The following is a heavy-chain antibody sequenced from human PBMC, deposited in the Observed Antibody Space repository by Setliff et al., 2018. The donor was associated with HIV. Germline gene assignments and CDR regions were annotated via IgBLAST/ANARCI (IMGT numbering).Heavy chain of an antibody. CDR3: VKDSTDILAGYGDH. V-gene: IGHV3-64D*09. CDR1: GFKFSSYA. J-gene: IGHJ4*02. D-gene: IGHD3-9*01. CDR2: ITSNMDST. Sequence: PGGSLRLSCSASGFKFSSYAMHWVRQAPGKGLEYVSAITSNMDSTYYGDSVKGRFTISRDNSKNTLNLQMNSLRADDTAIYYCVKDSTDILAGYGDHWGQGTQVTVSS.